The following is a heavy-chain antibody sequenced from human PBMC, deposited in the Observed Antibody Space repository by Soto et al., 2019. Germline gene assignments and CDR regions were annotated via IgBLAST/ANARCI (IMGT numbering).Heavy chain of an antibody. CDR3: ARVPDY. CDR1: GGSISSGGYY. V-gene: IGHV4-30-2*01. D-gene: IGHD2-2*01. J-gene: IGHJ4*02. CDR2: MYHSGST. Sequence: SETLSLTCTVSGGSISSGGYYWTWIRQQPGKGLEWIGYMYHSGSTYYNPSLKSRVTISIDRSKNQFSLKLSSVTAADTAVYYCARVPDYWGQGILVTVSS.